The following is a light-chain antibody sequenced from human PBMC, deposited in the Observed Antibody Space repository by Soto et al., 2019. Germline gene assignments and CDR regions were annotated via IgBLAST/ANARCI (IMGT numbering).Light chain of an antibody. CDR2: DAS. CDR3: QQRSNWPPA. J-gene: IGKJ2*01. CDR1: QSVSSY. V-gene: IGKV3-11*01. Sequence: EIVLTQSPATVSLSPGERATPSCRASQSVSSYLAWYQQKPGQAPRPLIYDASNRATGIPARFSGSGSGTDFTLTISSLEPEDFAVYYCQQRSNWPPAFGQGTKLEIK.